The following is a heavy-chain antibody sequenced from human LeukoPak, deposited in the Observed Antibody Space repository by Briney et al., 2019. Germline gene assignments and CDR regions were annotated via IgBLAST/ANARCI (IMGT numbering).Heavy chain of an antibody. V-gene: IGHV5-51*01. CDR3: ARRVVGATSENWFDP. D-gene: IGHD1-26*01. CDR2: IYPGDSDT. Sequence: PGESLKISCKGSGYSFTSYWIGWVRQMPGKGLEWMGIIYPGDSDTRYSPSFQGQVTISADKSISTAHLQWSSLKASDTAMYYCARRVVGATSENWFDPWGQGTLVTVSS. CDR1: GYSFTSYW. J-gene: IGHJ5*02.